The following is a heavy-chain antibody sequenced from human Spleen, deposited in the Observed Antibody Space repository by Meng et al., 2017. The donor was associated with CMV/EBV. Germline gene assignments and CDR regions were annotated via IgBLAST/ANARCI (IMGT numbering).Heavy chain of an antibody. V-gene: IGHV3-7*01. CDR3: AKVGPPGSSGYFYYGMDV. CDR2: VNQDGSDK. Sequence: GESLKISCAASGFTFSRYWMTWVRQAPGKGLEWVANVNQDGSDKYYVDSVKGRFTISRDNAKNSLYLQMNSLRAEDTAVYYCAKVGPPGSSGYFYYGMDVWGQGTTVTVSS. D-gene: IGHD3-22*01. J-gene: IGHJ6*02. CDR1: GFTFSRYW.